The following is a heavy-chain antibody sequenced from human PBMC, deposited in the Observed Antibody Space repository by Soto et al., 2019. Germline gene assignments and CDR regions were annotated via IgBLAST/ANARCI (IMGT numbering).Heavy chain of an antibody. CDR2: VSSGGGT. CDR1: GFTFSTYA. J-gene: IGHJ4*02. CDR3: AKRRGAGGQFDY. V-gene: IGHV3-23*01. D-gene: IGHD2-15*01. Sequence: EVELLESGGGLVQPEGSLRLSCAASGFTFSTYAMAWVRQAPGKGLEWVTVVSSGGGTHYADSVKGRFTVSRDNSKNTLSLQMHSLRADDTAVYYCAKRRGAGGQFDYWGQGALVNVSS.